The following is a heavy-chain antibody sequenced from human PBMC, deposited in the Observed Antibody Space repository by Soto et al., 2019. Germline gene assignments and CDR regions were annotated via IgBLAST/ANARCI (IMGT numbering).Heavy chain of an antibody. D-gene: IGHD2-21*01. CDR2: IKKDGSET. J-gene: IGHJ4*02. CDR3: ARGLHWAYDY. V-gene: IGHV3-7*05. CDR1: EFIFSDYW. Sequence: GGSLRLSCTVSEFIFSDYWMNWVRQLPGKGLQWVAAIKKDGSETYYVASVKGRFTISRDNTKNSLYLQMSSLRAEDTAIYYCARGLHWAYDYWGQGTLVTVSS.